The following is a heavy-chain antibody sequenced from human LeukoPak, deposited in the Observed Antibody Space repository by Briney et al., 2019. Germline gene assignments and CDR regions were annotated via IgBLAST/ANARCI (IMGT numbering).Heavy chain of an antibody. V-gene: IGHV1-69*04. D-gene: IGHD4-23*01. CDR3: ARELLGTNDYGGLDY. CDR1: GGTFSSYT. Sequence: EASVKVSCKASGGTFSSYTISWVRQAPGQGLEWMGRIIPILGIANYARKFQGRVTITADKSTSTAYMELSSLRSEDTAVYYCARELLGTNDYGGLDYWGQGTLVTVSS. CDR2: IIPILGIA. J-gene: IGHJ4*02.